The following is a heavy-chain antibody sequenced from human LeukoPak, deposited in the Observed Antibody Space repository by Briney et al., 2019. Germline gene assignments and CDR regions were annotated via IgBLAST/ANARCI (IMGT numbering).Heavy chain of an antibody. CDR3: ARDMRVVVAATLVIWFDP. CDR2: IIPIFDTA. Sequence: SVKVSCKASGGTFSSYAISWVRQAPGQGLEWMGGIIPIFDTANYAQKFQGRVTITADKSTSTAYMELSSLRSEDTAVYYCARDMRVVVAATLVIWFDPWGQGTLVTVSS. J-gene: IGHJ5*02. D-gene: IGHD2-15*01. V-gene: IGHV1-69*06. CDR1: GGTFSSYA.